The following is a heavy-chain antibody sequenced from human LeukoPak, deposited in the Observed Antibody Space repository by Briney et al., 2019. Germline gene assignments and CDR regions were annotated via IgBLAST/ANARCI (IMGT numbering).Heavy chain of an antibody. CDR2: INPSGGST. CDR3: ARFGGSSGLRP. Sequence: ASVKVSCKASGYTFTSCYMHWVRQAPGQGLEWMGIINPSGGSTSYAQKFQGRVTMTRDMSTSTVYMELSSLRSEDTAVYYCARFGGSSGLRPWGQGTLVTVSS. CDR1: GYTFTSCY. D-gene: IGHD3-10*01. J-gene: IGHJ5*02. V-gene: IGHV1-46*01.